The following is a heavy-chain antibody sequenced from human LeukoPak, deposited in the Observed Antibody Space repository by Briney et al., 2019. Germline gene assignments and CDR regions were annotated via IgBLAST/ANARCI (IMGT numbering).Heavy chain of an antibody. CDR1: GFTFSSYW. CDR2: IKGDGSEK. Sequence: GGSLRLSCAASGFTFSSYWMIWVRQAPGKGLEWVANIKGDGSEKCYVDSVKGRFTISRDNAKNSLFLQMNSLRAEDTAVYYCARDYYYYMDVWGKGTTVTVSS. V-gene: IGHV3-7*01. CDR3: ARDYYYYMDV. J-gene: IGHJ6*03.